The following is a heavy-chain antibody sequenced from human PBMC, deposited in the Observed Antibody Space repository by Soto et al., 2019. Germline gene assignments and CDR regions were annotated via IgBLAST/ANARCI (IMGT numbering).Heavy chain of an antibody. J-gene: IGHJ4*02. D-gene: IGHD1-7*01. Sequence: GGSLRLSCAAPGFTFDDYAMHWVRQAPGKGLEWVSGISWNSGSIGYADSVKGRFTISRDNAKNSLYLQMNSLRAEDTALYYCAKALTGTTTLDYWGQGTLVTVSS. CDR3: AKALTGTTTLDY. CDR1: GFTFDDYA. CDR2: ISWNSGSI. V-gene: IGHV3-9*01.